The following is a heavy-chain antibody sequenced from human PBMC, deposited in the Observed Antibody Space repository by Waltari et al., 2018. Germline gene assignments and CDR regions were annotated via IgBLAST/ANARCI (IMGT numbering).Heavy chain of an antibody. V-gene: IGHV1-2*02. CDR3: VRSLAAGGNSRGY. J-gene: IGHJ4*02. CDR2: INPKRGGT. CDR1: GYTFTGYY. Sequence: QVQLVQSGAEVKKPGASVKVSCKASGYTFTGYYIHWVRQAPGQGLEWMGWINPKRGGTKYAQKFKGRVTMTRDTSISTAHMELSRLRFDDTAMYYCVRSLAAGGNSRGYWGQGTLVTVSS. D-gene: IGHD6-13*01.